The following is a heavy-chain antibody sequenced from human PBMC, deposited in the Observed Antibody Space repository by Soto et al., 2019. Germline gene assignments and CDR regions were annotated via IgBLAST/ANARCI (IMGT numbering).Heavy chain of an antibody. CDR3: ARLPTFQLPHGPPDLDYMDV. Sequence: QVQLQESGPGLVKPSETLSLTCTVSGGSISSYYWSWIRQPPGKGLEWIGYIYYSGSTNYNPSLKSRVTISVDTSKNQFSLKLSSVTAADTAVYYCARLPTFQLPHGPPDLDYMDVWGKGTTVTVSS. V-gene: IGHV4-59*08. J-gene: IGHJ6*03. CDR2: IYYSGST. CDR1: GGSISSYY. D-gene: IGHD1-7*01.